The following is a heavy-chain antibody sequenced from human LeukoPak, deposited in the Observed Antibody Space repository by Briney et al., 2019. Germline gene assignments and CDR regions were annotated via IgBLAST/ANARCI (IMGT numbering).Heavy chain of an antibody. Sequence: RASVKVSCKASGGTFSSYAISWVRQAPGQGLEWMGRIIPILGIANYAQKFQGRVTITADKSTSTAYMELSSLRSEDTAVYYCARGICGGGSCYPAVWGQGTTVTVSS. CDR3: ARGICGGGSCYPAV. CDR2: IIPILGIA. CDR1: GGTFSSYA. J-gene: IGHJ6*02. V-gene: IGHV1-69*04. D-gene: IGHD2-15*01.